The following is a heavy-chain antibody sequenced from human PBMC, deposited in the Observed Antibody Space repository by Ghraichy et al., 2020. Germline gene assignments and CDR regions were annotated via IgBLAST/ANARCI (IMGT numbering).Heavy chain of an antibody. CDR1: GYTFTDYY. V-gene: IGHV1-2*06. CDR3: AVQPLPNSYDSRSYYASTRVWGVVY. Sequence: ASVKVSCKASGYTFTDYYMHWVRQAPGQGLEWMGRISPNSGDTDYAQKFQGRVTMTRDTSISTAYMELSRLRSDDTAVYYCAVQPLPNSYDSRSYYASTRVWGVVYWGQGTLVTVSS. J-gene: IGHJ4*02. D-gene: IGHD3-22*01. CDR2: ISPNSGDT.